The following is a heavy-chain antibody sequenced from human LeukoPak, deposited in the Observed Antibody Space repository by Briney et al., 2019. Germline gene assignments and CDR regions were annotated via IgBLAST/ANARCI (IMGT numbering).Heavy chain of an antibody. V-gene: IGHV7-4-1*02. CDR3: ARGDYGSGGLYYFDY. D-gene: IGHD3-10*01. Sequence: ASVKVSCKASGYTFTTYAVNWVRQAPGQGLEWMGWINTNTGNPTYARGFTGRFVLSLDTSVSTAYLQISSLKAEDTAVYYCARGDYGSGGLYYFDYWGQGTLVTVSS. J-gene: IGHJ4*02. CDR1: GYTFTTYA. CDR2: INTNTGNP.